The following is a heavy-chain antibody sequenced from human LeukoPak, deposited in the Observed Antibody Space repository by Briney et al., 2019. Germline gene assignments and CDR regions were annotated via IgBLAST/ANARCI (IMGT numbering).Heavy chain of an antibody. D-gene: IGHD1-7*01. Sequence: GASVKVSCKASGYTFTGYYIHWVRQAPGQGLEWMGGIIPIFGTANYAQKFQGRVTITTDESTSTAYMELSSLRSEDTAVYYCASSEFRELRRVHDAFDIWGQGTMVTVSS. V-gene: IGHV1-69*05. J-gene: IGHJ3*02. CDR3: ASSEFRELRRVHDAFDI. CDR1: GYTFTGYY. CDR2: IIPIFGTA.